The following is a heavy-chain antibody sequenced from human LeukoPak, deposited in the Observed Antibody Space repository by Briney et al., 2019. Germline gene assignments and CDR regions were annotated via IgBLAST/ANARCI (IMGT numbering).Heavy chain of an antibody. J-gene: IGHJ4*02. V-gene: IGHV5-51*01. CDR2: IYPGDSDT. CDR3: ARDGAYSAYDFPY. CDR1: GYTFTTKW. Sequence: GESLKISCKGSGYTFTTKWIAWVRQVSGKGLEWMGIIYPGDSDTRYSPSFQGQVTISVDKSINTAYLQWSSLRASDTAIYYCARDGAYSAYDFPYWGQGTLVTVS. D-gene: IGHD5-12*01.